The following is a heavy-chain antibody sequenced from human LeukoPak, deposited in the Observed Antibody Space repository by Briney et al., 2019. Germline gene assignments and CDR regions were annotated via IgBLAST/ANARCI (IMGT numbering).Heavy chain of an antibody. D-gene: IGHD4-17*01. CDR2: IYRGGSR. CDR1: GITVSNNY. J-gene: IGHJ4*02. V-gene: IGHV3-66*01. CDR3: GRDDYGDPTDY. Sequence: GGSLRLSCVASGITVSNNYMSWVRQAPGKGLEWVSVIYRGGSRYYADSVKGRFTISRDNSKNTLYLQMNSLTAEDTGVYYCGRDDYGDPTDYWGQGTLVTVSS.